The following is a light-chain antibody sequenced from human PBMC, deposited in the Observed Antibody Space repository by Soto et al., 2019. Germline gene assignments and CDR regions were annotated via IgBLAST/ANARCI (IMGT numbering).Light chain of an antibody. CDR2: DAS. CDR1: RDIRDF. CDR3: QHYDNLPPYI. J-gene: IGKJ2*01. V-gene: IGKV1-33*01. Sequence: EIQMTQSPSSLSVSVGDRVTITCQASRDIRDFLNWYQQKPGKAPKLLIFDASNLEEGVPPRFSGSGSGTDFSSSISSLQPEDVATYYCQHYDNLPPYIFGQGTKVDIK.